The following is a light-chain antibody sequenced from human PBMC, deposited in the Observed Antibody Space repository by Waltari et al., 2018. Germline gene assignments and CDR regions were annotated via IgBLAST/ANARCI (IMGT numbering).Light chain of an antibody. Sequence: EVVLTQSPATLSLSPGERATPSCRASQSVVNQLRWYQQKPGQAPRLLIFEASNRATGVPARFSGSGSGTDFTLTIYRLEPEDFALCFCQQRSNWPVTFGQGTRVEAK. CDR1: QSVVNQ. V-gene: IGKV3-11*01. CDR3: QQRSNWPVT. J-gene: IGKJ1*01. CDR2: EAS.